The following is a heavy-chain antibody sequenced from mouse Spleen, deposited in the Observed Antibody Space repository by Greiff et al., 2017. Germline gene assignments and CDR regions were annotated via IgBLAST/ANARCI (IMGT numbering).Heavy chain of an antibody. V-gene: IGHV1-81*01. J-gene: IGHJ2*01. CDR1: GYTFTSYG. CDR3: ARGGLLITTVVAYDY. Sequence: QVQLQQSGAELARPGASVKLSCKASGYTFTSYGISWVKQRTGQGLEWIGEIYPRSGNTYYNEKFKGKATLTADKSSSTAYMELRSLTSEDSAVYFCARGGLLITTVVAYDYWGQGTTLTVSS. D-gene: IGHD1-1*01. CDR2: IYPRSGNT.